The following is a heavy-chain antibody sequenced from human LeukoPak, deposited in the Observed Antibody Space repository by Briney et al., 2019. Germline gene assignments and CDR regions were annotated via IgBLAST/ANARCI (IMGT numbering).Heavy chain of an antibody. Sequence: AGGSLRLSCAASGFTFSSYAMSWVRQAPRKGLEWVSSISGSGGSTHYADSVKGRFTISRDNSKNTLYLQMNSLRVEGTAVYYCAKVGDSSGYYVVDYWGQGTLVTVSS. D-gene: IGHD3-22*01. CDR2: ISGSGGST. CDR3: AKVGDSSGYYVVDY. CDR1: GFTFSSYA. V-gene: IGHV3-23*01. J-gene: IGHJ4*02.